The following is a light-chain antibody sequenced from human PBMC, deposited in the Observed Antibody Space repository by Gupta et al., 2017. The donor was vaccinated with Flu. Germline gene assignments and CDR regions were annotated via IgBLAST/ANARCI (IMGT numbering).Light chain of an antibody. CDR3: SSYTSSDTLV. V-gene: IGLV2-14*01. CDR1: SSDVGGYNY. J-gene: IGLJ2*01. Sequence: QSALTQPASVSGSPGQSLTISCTGTSSDVGGYNYVSWYQHHPGKVPELMIYEVSSRPAGISHRFSGSKSGNTASLTISGLQAEDEADYYCSSYTSSDTLVFGGGTKLTVL. CDR2: EVS.